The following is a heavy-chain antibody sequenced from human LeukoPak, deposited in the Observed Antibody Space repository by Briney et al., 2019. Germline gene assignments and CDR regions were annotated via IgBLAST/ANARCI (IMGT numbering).Heavy chain of an antibody. CDR2: IIPIFGTA. D-gene: IGHD2-2*02. Sequence: SVKVSCKASGYTFTNYTINWVRLAPGQGLEWMGGIIPIFGTANYAQKFQGRVTITADESTSTAYMELSSLRSEDTAVYYCARDLVPAAIGWFDPWGQGTLVTVSS. V-gene: IGHV1-69*13. CDR1: GYTFTNYT. J-gene: IGHJ5*02. CDR3: ARDLVPAAIGWFDP.